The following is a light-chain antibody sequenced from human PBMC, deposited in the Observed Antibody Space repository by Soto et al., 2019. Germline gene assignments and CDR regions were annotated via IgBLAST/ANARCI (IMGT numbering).Light chain of an antibody. Sequence: QSVLTQPTSVSGTPGQRVSISCTGTSSNIGADYDVHWYQQLPGTAPRLLIFGNNNRPSGVPDRFSGSKSGTSASLAITGLQAEDDAIYYCQSFDSSLSTTIFGAGTKLTVL. J-gene: IGLJ2*01. CDR1: SSNIGADYD. CDR3: QSFDSSLSTTI. V-gene: IGLV1-40*01. CDR2: GNN.